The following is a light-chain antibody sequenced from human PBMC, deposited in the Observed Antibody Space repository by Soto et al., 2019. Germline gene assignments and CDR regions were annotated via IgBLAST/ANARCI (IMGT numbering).Light chain of an antibody. Sequence: DIQMTQSPSAMSASVGDRVTISCRASHNINYYLAWFQQKPGKVPKRLIYSASSLQSGVPSRFSGSGSGTEFTLTITVLQTEDTAISYCLQHNSYPLTFGGGTKVEIK. CDR2: SAS. CDR3: LQHNSYPLT. J-gene: IGKJ4*01. V-gene: IGKV1-17*03. CDR1: HNINYY.